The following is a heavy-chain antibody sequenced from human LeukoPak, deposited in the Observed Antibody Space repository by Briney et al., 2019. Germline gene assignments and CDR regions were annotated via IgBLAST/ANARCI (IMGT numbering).Heavy chain of an antibody. CDR2: VNWNGGST. Sequence: GGSLRLSCAASGFTFDDYGMSWVRQAPGKGLEWISGVNWNGGSTGYADSVKGRFTISRDNSKSTLYLEMNSLRVEDTAVYYCTKVRSGSSNWALRVFDYWGQGALVTVSS. J-gene: IGHJ4*02. CDR3: TKVRSGSSNWALRVFDY. D-gene: IGHD4-11*01. V-gene: IGHV3-20*04. CDR1: GFTFDDYG.